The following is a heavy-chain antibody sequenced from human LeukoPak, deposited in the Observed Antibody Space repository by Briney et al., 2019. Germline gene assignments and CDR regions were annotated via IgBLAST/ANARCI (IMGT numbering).Heavy chain of an antibody. V-gene: IGHV4-39*01. Sequence: SETLSLTCTVSGGSISSSSYYWGWIRQPPGKGLEWIGSIYYSGSTYYNPSLKSRVTISVDTSKNQFSLKLSSVTAADTAVYYCARHRRGVGSSWYYFDYWGQGTPVTVSS. CDR3: ARHRRGVGSSWYYFDY. CDR2: IYYSGST. J-gene: IGHJ4*02. D-gene: IGHD6-13*01. CDR1: GGSISSSSYY.